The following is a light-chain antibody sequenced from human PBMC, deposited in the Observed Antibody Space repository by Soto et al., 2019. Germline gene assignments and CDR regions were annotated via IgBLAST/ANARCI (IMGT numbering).Light chain of an antibody. J-gene: IGLJ2*01. CDR2: EVS. V-gene: IGLV2-14*01. Sequence: QSALTQPASVSGSPGQSITISCTGTSSDVGSYNYVSWYQQHPGKAPKLMIYEVSNRPSGVSNRFSGSKSGNTASLTISGLQPEDEADYYCSSYTSSSTVVIFGGGTKLTVL. CDR1: SSDVGSYNY. CDR3: SSYTSSSTVVI.